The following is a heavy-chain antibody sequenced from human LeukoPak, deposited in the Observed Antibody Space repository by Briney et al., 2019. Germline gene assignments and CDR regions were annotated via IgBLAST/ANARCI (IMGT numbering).Heavy chain of an antibody. V-gene: IGHV3-23*01. CDR2: ISFSGTTT. Sequence: GGSLRLSCAASGITFSSYSMSWVRKAPGKGLEWVSSISFSGTTTYYAHSVKGRFTVSRDNSKNTLYLQMDGLRAEDTAVYYCARDPTELQLLSYYFDYWGQGTLVAVSS. CDR1: GITFSSYS. D-gene: IGHD2-2*01. CDR3: ARDPTELQLLSYYFDY. J-gene: IGHJ4*02.